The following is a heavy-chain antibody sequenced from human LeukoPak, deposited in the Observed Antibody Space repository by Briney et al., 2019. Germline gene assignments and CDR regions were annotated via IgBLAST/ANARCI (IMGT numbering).Heavy chain of an antibody. J-gene: IGHJ6*02. Sequence: SETLSLTCTVSGGSISSYYWSWIRQPPGKGLEWIGYIYYSGSTNYNPSLKSRVTISVDTSKNQFSLKLSSVTAADTAVYYCARERRDYYYYGIDVWGQGTTVTVSS. CDR3: ARERRDYYYYGIDV. V-gene: IGHV4-59*01. CDR1: GGSISSYY. D-gene: IGHD1-1*01. CDR2: IYYSGST.